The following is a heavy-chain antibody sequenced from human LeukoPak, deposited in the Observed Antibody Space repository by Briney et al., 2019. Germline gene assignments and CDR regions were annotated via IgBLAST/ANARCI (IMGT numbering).Heavy chain of an antibody. V-gene: IGHV4-34*01. CDR3: ARGEIAARD. Sequence: KPSETLSLTCAVYGGSFSGYYWSWIRQPPGKGLEWIGEINHSGSTNYNPSLKSRVTISVDTSKNQFSLKLSSVTAADTAVYYCARGEIAARDWGQGTLVTVSS. J-gene: IGHJ4*02. CDR2: INHSGST. CDR1: GGSFSGYY. D-gene: IGHD6-6*01.